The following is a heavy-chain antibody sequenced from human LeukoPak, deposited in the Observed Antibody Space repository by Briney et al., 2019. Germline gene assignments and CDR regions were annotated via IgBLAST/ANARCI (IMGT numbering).Heavy chain of an antibody. CDR1: GYTFTSYG. J-gene: IGHJ4*02. CDR3: ARGPWDYYDSSGYYDY. V-gene: IGHV1-18*01. D-gene: IGHD3-22*01. CDR2: ISPYNGNT. Sequence: ASVKVSCKASGYTFTSYGISWVRQAPGQGLEWMGWISPYNGNTNHAQKLQGRVTMTTDTSTSTAYMELRSLRSDDPAVYYCARGPWDYYDSSGYYDYWGQGTLVTVSS.